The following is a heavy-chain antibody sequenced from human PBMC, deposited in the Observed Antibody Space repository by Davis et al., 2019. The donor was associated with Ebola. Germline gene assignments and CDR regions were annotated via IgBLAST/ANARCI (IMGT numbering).Heavy chain of an antibody. CDR2: ISGSGGST. CDR3: AKGSPSLGYYFDY. V-gene: IGHV3-23*01. Sequence: GESLKISCAASGFTFSSYAMSWVRQAPGKGLEWVSAISGSGGSTYYADSVKGRFTISRDNSKNTLYLQMNSLRAEDTAVYYCAKGSPSLGYYFDYWGQGTLVTVSS. J-gene: IGHJ4*02. CDR1: GFTFSSYA.